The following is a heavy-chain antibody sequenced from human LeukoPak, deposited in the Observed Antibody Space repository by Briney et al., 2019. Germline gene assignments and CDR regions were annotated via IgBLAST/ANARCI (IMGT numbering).Heavy chain of an antibody. CDR2: IKQDGSEK. J-gene: IGHJ4*02. CDR3: ARGVLYPDY. V-gene: IGHV3-7*02. D-gene: IGHD2/OR15-2a*01. Sequence: GGSLRLSCAASGINLSRYRMSWVRQAPRKGLEWVANIKQDGSEKFYVDSVKGRLTISRDNAKNSLYLQMNSLRAEDTAMYYCARGVLYPDYGGEGTLVTVSS. CDR1: GINLSRYR.